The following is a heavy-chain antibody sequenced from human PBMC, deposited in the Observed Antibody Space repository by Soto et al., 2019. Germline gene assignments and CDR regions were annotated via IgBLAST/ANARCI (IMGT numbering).Heavy chain of an antibody. D-gene: IGHD3-22*01. J-gene: IGHJ4*02. V-gene: IGHV6-1*01. CDR2: TYYRSKWYN. Sequence: PSQTLSLTCAISGDSVSSNSAAWNWIRQSPSRGLEWLGRTYYRSKWYNDYEVSVKSRITINPDTSKNQFSLQLNSVTPEDTAVYYCARVEDYYDSSGYPNPFDYWGQGTLVTVSS. CDR3: ARVEDYYDSSGYPNPFDY. CDR1: GDSVSSNSAA.